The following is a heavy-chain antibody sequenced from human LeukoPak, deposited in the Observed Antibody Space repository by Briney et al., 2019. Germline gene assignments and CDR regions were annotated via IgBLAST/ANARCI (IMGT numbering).Heavy chain of an antibody. CDR1: GGSFSGYY. CDR2: INHSGST. D-gene: IGHD1-26*01. J-gene: IGHJ4*02. Sequence: SETLSLTCAVYGGSFSGYYWSWIRQPPGKGLEWIGEINHSGSTNYNPSLKSRVIISVDTSKNQFSLKLSSVTAADTAVYYCARAASGSYGSATIDYWGQGTLVTVSS. CDR3: ARAASGSYGSATIDY. V-gene: IGHV4-34*01.